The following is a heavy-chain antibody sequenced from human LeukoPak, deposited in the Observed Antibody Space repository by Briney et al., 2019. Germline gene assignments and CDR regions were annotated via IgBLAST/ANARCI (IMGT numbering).Heavy chain of an antibody. V-gene: IGHV3-23*01. CDR1: GFTFTTYA. Sequence: GGSLRLSCAASGFTFTTYAMSWVRQAPGKGLEWVSGISGLGDNTYYVDSVKGRFTISRDNAKNTQYLQINSLRVEDTAVYYCARSLRSPRYCIDDTCYFDYWGQGTLVTVSA. CDR2: ISGLGDNT. CDR3: ARSLRSPRYCIDDTCYFDY. D-gene: IGHD2-15*01. J-gene: IGHJ4*02.